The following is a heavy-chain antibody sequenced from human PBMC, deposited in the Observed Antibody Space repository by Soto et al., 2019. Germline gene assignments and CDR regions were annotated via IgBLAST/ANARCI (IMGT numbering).Heavy chain of an antibody. CDR2: IRGDDANT. V-gene: IGHV3-23*01. CDR1: GFTFSSSA. D-gene: IGHD6-6*01. Sequence: PGGSLRLSCAASGFTFSSSAMTWVRQAPGKGLEWVSTIRGDDANTYYADSVKGRFTISRDNSKITLYLQMNSLRSEDTAVYYCASVAARQNWFDPWGQGTLVTVSS. CDR3: ASVAARQNWFDP. J-gene: IGHJ5*02.